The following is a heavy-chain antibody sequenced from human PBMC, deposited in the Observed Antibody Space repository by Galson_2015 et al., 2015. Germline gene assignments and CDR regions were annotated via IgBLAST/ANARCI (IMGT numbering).Heavy chain of an antibody. Sequence: SLRLSCAASGFTFSGVDMTWVRQTPGKGLEWVSSINNGGATTYYADSVKGRFTISRDNSKNTLYMQMNSMTAEDTAAYYCAKMRGALLSSGRMDVWGRGTLVTVSP. CDR3: AKMRGALLSSGRMDV. J-gene: IGHJ2*01. CDR2: INNGGATT. V-gene: IGHV3-23*01. D-gene: IGHD3-16*02. CDR1: GFTFSGVD.